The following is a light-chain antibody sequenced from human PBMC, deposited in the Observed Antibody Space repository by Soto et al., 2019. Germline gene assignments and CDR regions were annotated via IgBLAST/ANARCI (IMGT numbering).Light chain of an antibody. J-gene: IGKJ1*01. CDR3: QMYNNYWT. Sequence: IPRTPSPSPLSSSLGDTLNTTSRASQNINNWVAWYQQKPGKAPNLLIYDASTLESGVPLRFSGSGSGTEFTLTISSLQPDDLATYYCQMYNNYWTFGQGTEVDIK. CDR2: DAS. CDR1: QNINNW. V-gene: IGKV1-5*01.